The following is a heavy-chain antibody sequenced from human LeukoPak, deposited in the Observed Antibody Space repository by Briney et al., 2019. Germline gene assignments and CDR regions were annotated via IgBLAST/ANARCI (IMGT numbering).Heavy chain of an antibody. D-gene: IGHD1-26*01. Sequence: SVKVSCKASGGTFSSYAISWVRQAPGQGLKWMGRIIPIFGIANYAQKFQGRVTITADKSTSTAYMELSSLRSEDTAVYYCAREESGSYIDYWGQGTLVTVSS. J-gene: IGHJ4*02. V-gene: IGHV1-69*04. CDR3: AREESGSYIDY. CDR2: IIPIFGIA. CDR1: GGTFSSYA.